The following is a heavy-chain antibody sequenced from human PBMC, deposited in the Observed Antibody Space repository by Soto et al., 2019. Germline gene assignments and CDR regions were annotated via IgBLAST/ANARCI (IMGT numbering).Heavy chain of an antibody. Sequence: PGGSLRLSCAASGFTVSSNYMSWVRQAPGKGLEWLSIIFSGGNTDYAESVKGRFTISRDNSKNTVYLQMNSLRAEDTAVYYCARDGLSGGAGDYWGQGTLVTVSS. CDR1: GFTVSSNY. CDR3: ARDGLSGGAGDY. V-gene: IGHV3-53*01. D-gene: IGHD3-9*01. CDR2: IFSGGNT. J-gene: IGHJ4*02.